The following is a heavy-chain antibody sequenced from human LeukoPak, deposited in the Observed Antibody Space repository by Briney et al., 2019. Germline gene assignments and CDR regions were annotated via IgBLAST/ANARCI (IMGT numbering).Heavy chain of an antibody. CDR2: MNPNSGNT. J-gene: IGHJ5*02. D-gene: IGHD2-2*01. V-gene: IGHV1-8*03. CDR1: GYTFTSYD. CDR3: ARGGRGYCSSTSCYRGGDWFDP. Sequence: ASVKVSCMASGYTFTSYDINWVRQATGQGLEWMGWMNPNSGNTGYAQKFQGRVTITRNTSISTAYMELSSLRSEDTAVYYCARGGRGYCSSTSCYRGGDWFDPWGQGTLVTVSS.